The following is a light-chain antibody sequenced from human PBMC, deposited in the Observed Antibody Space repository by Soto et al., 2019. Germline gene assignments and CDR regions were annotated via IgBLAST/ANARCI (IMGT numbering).Light chain of an antibody. V-gene: IGLV2-14*01. Sequence: QSALTQPASVSGSPGQSITIACTGTSSDVGGYKYVSWYQQHPGKAPKLMIYEVSNRPSGVSNRFSGSKSGNTAYLTISGLQAEDEADYYCSSYSSSSPLVFGTGTKLTVL. J-gene: IGLJ1*01. CDR1: SSDVGGYKY. CDR2: EVS. CDR3: SSYSSSSPLV.